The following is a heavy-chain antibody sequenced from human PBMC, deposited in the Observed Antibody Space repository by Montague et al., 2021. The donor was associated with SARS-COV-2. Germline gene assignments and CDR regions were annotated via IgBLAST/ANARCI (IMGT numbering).Heavy chain of an antibody. J-gene: IGHJ4*02. V-gene: IGHV4-59*13. Sequence: SQTLSLTCTVSGGAITTYFWSWIRQSPGKGLEWLAYIFHSGTTVYSPSLKGRATISLDTPKNQFSLRLTSVTFADTAVYYCATLNHYGSDLHPYFDYWGQGTPVTVSS. CDR2: IFHSGTT. CDR3: ATLNHYGSDLHPYFDY. CDR1: GGAITTYF. D-gene: IGHD3-22*01.